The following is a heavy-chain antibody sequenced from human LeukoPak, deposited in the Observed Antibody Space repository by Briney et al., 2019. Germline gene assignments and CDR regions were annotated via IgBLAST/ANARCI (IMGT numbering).Heavy chain of an antibody. Sequence: GGSLRLSCAASGFTFSSYSMNWVRQAPGKGLEWVSYISSSGSTIYYADSVKGLFTISKANAKNLLYLQMNIHRADATAVYYCARDFLDRSGYYYVLDHWGQGTLVTVSS. J-gene: IGHJ4*02. CDR2: ISSSGSTI. CDR3: ARDFLDRSGYYYVLDH. D-gene: IGHD3-22*01. CDR1: GFTFSSYS. V-gene: IGHV3-48*04.